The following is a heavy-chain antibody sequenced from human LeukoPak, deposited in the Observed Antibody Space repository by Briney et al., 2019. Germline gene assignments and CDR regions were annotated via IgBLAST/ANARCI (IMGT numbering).Heavy chain of an antibody. V-gene: IGHV1-69*10. Sequence: GASVNVSCKASGGTFSSYAISWVRQAPGQGLEWMGRIIPILGIANYAQKFQGRVTITADKSTSTAYMELSSLRSEDTAVYYCARDFVHGDGYNTFDYWGQGTLVTVSS. CDR3: ARDFVHGDGYNTFDY. D-gene: IGHD5-24*01. CDR1: GGTFSSYA. J-gene: IGHJ4*02. CDR2: IIPILGIA.